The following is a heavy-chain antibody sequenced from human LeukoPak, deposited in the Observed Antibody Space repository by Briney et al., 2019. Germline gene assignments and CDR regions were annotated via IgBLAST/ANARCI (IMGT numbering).Heavy chain of an antibody. D-gene: IGHD2-2*01. CDR2: IWYDGSKK. J-gene: IGHJ4*02. CDR1: GFTFSSNG. CDR3: ARENPAAYSYYLDY. Sequence: GGSLRLSCAASGFTFSSNGMHWVRQAPGKGLEWVAVIWYDGSKKYYADSVKGRFTISRDNFKNTLDLQMDSLRAEDTAVYYCARENPAAYSYYLDYWGQGTLVTVSS. V-gene: IGHV3-33*01.